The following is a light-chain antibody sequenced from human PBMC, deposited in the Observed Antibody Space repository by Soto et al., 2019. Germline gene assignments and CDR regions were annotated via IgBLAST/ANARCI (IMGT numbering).Light chain of an antibody. CDR3: CSYAGRYTSV. V-gene: IGLV2-11*01. CDR2: DVN. CDR1: NSDVGGYNF. Sequence: QSVLTQPLSVSGSPGQSVTVSCTGTNSDVGGYNFVSWYQQHPGKAPKLMIYDVNQRPSGVPDRFSGSKSGNTASLTISGLQADDEADYYCCSYAGRYTSVFGGGTQRTVL. J-gene: IGLJ2*01.